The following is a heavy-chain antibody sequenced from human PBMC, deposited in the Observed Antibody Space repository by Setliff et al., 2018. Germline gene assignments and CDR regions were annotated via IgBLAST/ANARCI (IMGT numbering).Heavy chain of an antibody. CDR3: ARVESMVRGKNILRHFDH. V-gene: IGHV1-18*01. CDR1: GYTFNNYG. CDR2: VTIYNGNT. Sequence: ASVKVSCKASGYTFNNYGVAWVRQAPGQGLDWMGWVTIYNGNTKYAQNLQGRLTLSTDRSTNTVYMELGSLTTDDTAIYYCARVESMVRGKNILRHFDHWGQGTQVTVSS. D-gene: IGHD3-10*01. J-gene: IGHJ4*02.